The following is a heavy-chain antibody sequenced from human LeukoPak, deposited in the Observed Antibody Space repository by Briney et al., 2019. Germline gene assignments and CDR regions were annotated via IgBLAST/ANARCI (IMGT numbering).Heavy chain of an antibody. D-gene: IGHD6-19*01. V-gene: IGHV4-4*07. J-gene: IGHJ4*02. CDR1: GGSISSYY. CDR2: IYTSGST. CDR3: ARGRYGYSSGWYFDY. Sequence: SETLSLTCTVSGGSISSYYWSWIRQPAGKGLKWIGRIYTSGSTNYNPSLKSRVTMSVDTSKNQFSLKLSSVTAADTAVYYCARGRYGYSSGWYFDYWGQGTLVTVSS.